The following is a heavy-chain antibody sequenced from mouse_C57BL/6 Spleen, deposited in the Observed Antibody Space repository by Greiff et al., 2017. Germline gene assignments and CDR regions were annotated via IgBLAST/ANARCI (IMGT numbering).Heavy chain of an antibody. CDR3: ASPYYYGSSPMDY. CDR2: IYPGDGDT. D-gene: IGHD1-1*01. V-gene: IGHV1-80*01. Sequence: MQLQESGAELVKPGASVKISCKASGYAFSSYWMNWVKQRPGKGLEWIGQIYPGDGDTNYNGKFKGKATLTADKSSSTAYMQLSSLTSEDSAVYFCASPYYYGSSPMDYWGQGTSVTVSS. CDR1: GYAFSSYW. J-gene: IGHJ4*01.